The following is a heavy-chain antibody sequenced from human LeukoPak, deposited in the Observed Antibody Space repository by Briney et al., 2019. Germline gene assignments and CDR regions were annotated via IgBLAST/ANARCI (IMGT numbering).Heavy chain of an antibody. CDR3: VKDGGRDTAAAYY. CDR2: ILRNSGSI. J-gene: IGHJ4*02. V-gene: IGHV3-9*01. CDR1: GFTFDDYA. D-gene: IGHD6-13*01. Sequence: SGGSLRLSCAASGFTFDDYAMHWVRQAPGKGLEWVSGILRNSGSIGYADSVKGRFTISRDDAKNSLYLQMNSLRAEETALYYCVKDGGRDTAAAYYWGQGTLVSVSS.